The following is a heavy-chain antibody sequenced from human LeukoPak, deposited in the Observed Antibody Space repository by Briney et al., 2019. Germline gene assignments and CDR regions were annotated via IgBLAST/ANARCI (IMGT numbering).Heavy chain of an antibody. CDR2: INPNSGGT. V-gene: IGHV1-2*06. D-gene: IGHD5-18*01. CDR1: GYTFTGYY. CDR3: ARGEVGYSYGYGGYSGDY. Sequence: GASVKVSCKASGYTFTGYYMHWVRQAPGQGLEWMGRINPNSGGTNYAQKFQGRVTMTRDTSISTAYMELSSLRSEDTAVYYCARGEVGYSYGYGGYSGDYWGQGTLVTVSS. J-gene: IGHJ4*02.